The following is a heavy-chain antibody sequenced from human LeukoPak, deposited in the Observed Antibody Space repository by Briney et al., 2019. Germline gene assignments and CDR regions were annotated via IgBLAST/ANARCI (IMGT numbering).Heavy chain of an antibody. J-gene: IGHJ4*02. Sequence: PGGSLRLSCGASGLTVSSYAMSWVRQAPGKGLEWVSTIIGSAANTYYADSVKGRLTISRDDSKNTLYLQMNSLRAEDTAVYYCAKVVGRGSGDPDWGQGTLVTVSS. CDR1: GLTVSSYA. CDR3: AKVVGRGSGDPD. CDR2: IIGSAANT. V-gene: IGHV3-23*01. D-gene: IGHD7-27*01.